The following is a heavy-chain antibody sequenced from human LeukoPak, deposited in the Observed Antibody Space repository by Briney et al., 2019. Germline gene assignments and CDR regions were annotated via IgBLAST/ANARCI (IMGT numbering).Heavy chain of an antibody. Sequence: SETLSLTCAVYGGSFSEYYWNWIRQPPGKGLEWIGEIQHSGGTNYKPSLKSRLTISEDTSKRQFSLKLTSVTAADTAVYYCARTDVVRGVITEYWGQGTLVTVSS. CDR2: IQHSGGT. CDR3: ARTDVVRGVITEY. V-gene: IGHV4-34*01. CDR1: GGSFSEYY. J-gene: IGHJ4*02. D-gene: IGHD3-10*01.